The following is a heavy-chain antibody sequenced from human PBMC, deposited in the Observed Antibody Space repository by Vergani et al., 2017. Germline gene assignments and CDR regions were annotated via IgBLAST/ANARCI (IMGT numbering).Heavy chain of an antibody. V-gene: IGHV1-69*02. J-gene: IGHJ4*02. D-gene: IGHD3-22*01. CDR2: IIPILGIA. CDR1: GGTFSSYT. CDR3: ARIPLRDYYDSSGYSYFNY. Sequence: QVQLVQSGAEVKKPGSSVKVSCKASGGTFSSYTISWVRQAPGQGLEWMGRIIPILGIANYAQKFQGRVTITADKSTSTAYMELSSLRSDDTAVYYCARIPLRDYYDSSGYSYFNYWGQGTLVTVSS.